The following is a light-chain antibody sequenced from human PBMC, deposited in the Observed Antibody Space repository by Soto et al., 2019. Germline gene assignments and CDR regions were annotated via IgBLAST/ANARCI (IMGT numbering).Light chain of an antibody. CDR1: QTISNY. J-gene: IGKJ2*01. CDR2: AAS. Sequence: DIQMTQPPSSLSASVGDRVTITCRPSQTISNYLNWYQQKPGKAPKFQIYAASTLQNGVPSRFSGRTSGADFTLTINSLQPDDFATYYCPQSYSFPYTFGQGTNLVI. CDR3: PQSYSFPYT. V-gene: IGKV1-39*01.